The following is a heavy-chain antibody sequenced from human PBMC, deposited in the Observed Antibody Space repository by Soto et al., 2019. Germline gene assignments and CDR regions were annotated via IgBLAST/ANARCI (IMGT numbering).Heavy chain of an antibody. CDR3: AXDGDTAMAHYYYYGMDV. Sequence: GGSLRLSCAASGFTFSSYSMNWVRQAPGKGLEWVSSISSSSSYIYYADSVKGRFTISRDNAKNSLYLQMNSLRAEDTAVYYCAXDGDTAMAHYYYYGMDVWGQGTTVTVSS. CDR1: GFTFSSYS. D-gene: IGHD5-18*01. CDR2: ISSSSSYI. V-gene: IGHV3-21*01. J-gene: IGHJ6*02.